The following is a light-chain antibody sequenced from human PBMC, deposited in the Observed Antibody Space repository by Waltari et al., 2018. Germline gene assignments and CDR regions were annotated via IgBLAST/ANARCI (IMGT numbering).Light chain of an antibody. V-gene: IGKV1-6*01. CDR3: PQDYSYPWT. CDR1: QGIRND. CDR2: DAS. Sequence: AIQMTQSPSPLSASVGHSVTITCRASQGIRNDLGWYQQRPGKAPMLLIYDASSLQTGVPSRFSGSGSGTGFTLTISSLQPEDFGTYYCPQDYSYPWTFGQGTKVEFK. J-gene: IGKJ1*01.